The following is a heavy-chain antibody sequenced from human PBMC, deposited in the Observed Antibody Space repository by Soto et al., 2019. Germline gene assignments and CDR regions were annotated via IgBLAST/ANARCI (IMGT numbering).Heavy chain of an antibody. J-gene: IGHJ3*02. CDR2: IWYDGSNK. D-gene: IGHD4-17*01. CDR3: ARGRHYGGGDAFDI. CDR1: GFTFSSYG. V-gene: IGHV3-33*01. Sequence: QVQLVESGGGVVQPGRSLRLSCAASGFTFSSYGMHWVRQAPGKGLEWVAVIWYDGSNKYYADSVKGRFTISRDNSKNTLYLQMNSLRDEDTAGYYSARGRHYGGGDAFDIWGQGTMVTVSS.